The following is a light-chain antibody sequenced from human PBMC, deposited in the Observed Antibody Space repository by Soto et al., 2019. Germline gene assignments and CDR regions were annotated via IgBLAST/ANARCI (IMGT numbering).Light chain of an antibody. CDR2: DVR. Sequence: QSALTQPASVSGSPGQSITISCTGTSSDVGGYNYVSWYQQHPGKAPKLMIYDVRNRPSGVSNRFSGSKSGNTASLTISGLQAEDEADYYCISYTSSSTLYVFGTGTKVTVL. CDR3: ISYTSSSTLYV. V-gene: IGLV2-14*01. CDR1: SSDVGGYNY. J-gene: IGLJ1*01.